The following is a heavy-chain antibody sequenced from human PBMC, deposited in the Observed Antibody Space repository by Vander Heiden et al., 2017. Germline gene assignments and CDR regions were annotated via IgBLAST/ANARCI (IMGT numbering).Heavy chain of an antibody. CDR1: GFTFPNAW. CDR3: TRQGSGGRSLDY. CDR2: IKSTTDGGTI. D-gene: IGHD2-8*02. J-gene: IGHJ4*02. Sequence: EVQLVESGGGWVKPGGSIRVSCAASGFTFPNAWMNWVRQAPGKGLEWVGRIKSTTDGGTIDYAAPVKGRFTISRNDSEDTLYLQMNSLKTEDTAVYYCTRQGSGGRSLDYWGQGTLVTVSS. V-gene: IGHV3-15*01.